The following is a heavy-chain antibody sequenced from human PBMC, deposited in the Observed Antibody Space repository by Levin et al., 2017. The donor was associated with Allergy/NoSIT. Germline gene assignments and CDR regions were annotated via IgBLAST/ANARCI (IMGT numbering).Heavy chain of an antibody. CDR1: GGTFSSYA. CDR2: IIPIFGTA. V-gene: IGHV1-69*13. J-gene: IGHJ2*01. Sequence: GASVKVSCKASGGTFSSYAISWVRQAPGQGLEWMGGIIPIFGTANYAQKFQGRVTITADESTSTAYMELSSLRSEDTAVYYCARSYDSSGRHPGYWYFDRWGRGTLVTVSS. CDR3: ARSYDSSGRHPGYWYFDR. D-gene: IGHD3-22*01.